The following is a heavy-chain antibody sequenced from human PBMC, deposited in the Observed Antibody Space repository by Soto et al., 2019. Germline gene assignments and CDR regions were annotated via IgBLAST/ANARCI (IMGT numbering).Heavy chain of an antibody. CDR1: GFSFSSYA. V-gene: IGHV3-23*01. D-gene: IGHD2-15*01. Sequence: GGSLRLSCTASGFSFSSYAMSWVRQTPGKGLEWVSAIISSGGDTYYADSVRGRFTISTDNSKNTLYLQMNSLRADETAVYYCAKGVLDTATLHAFDIWGQGTMVTVSS. J-gene: IGHJ3*02. CDR2: IISSGGDT. CDR3: AKGVLDTATLHAFDI.